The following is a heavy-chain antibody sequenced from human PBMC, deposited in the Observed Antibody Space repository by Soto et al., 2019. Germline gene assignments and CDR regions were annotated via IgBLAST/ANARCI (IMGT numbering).Heavy chain of an antibody. CDR1: GFTFSSYG. CDR2: ISYDGSNK. V-gene: IGHV3-30*03. CDR3: ASRTDDYVVEEV. Sequence: QVQLVESGGGVVQPGRSLRLSCAASGFTFSSYGMHWVRQAPGKGLEWVAVISYDGSNKYYADSVKGRFTSSRDNSKNTLYLQMNSLRAEDMAVYYCASRTDDYVVEEVWGQGTTVTVSS. D-gene: IGHD3-16*01. J-gene: IGHJ6*02.